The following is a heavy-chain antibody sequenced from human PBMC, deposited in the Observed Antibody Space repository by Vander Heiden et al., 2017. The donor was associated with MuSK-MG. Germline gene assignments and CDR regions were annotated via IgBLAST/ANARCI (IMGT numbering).Heavy chain of an antibody. CDR2: INPNSGGT. CDR3: ARGARVAATLF. V-gene: IGHV1-2*02. CDR1: GYTFTGYC. Sequence: QVQLVQSGAEVKKPGASVKVSCKASGYTFTGYCMHWVRQAPGKGLEWMGWINPNSGGTNEAQKFQGRVTMTRDTAISTAYRELSRLRSDDTAVYYGARGARVAATLFWGQGTMVTVYS. J-gene: IGHJ4*02. D-gene: IGHD2-15*01.